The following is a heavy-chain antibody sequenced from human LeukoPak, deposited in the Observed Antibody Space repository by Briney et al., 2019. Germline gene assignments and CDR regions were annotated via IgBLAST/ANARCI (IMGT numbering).Heavy chain of an antibody. CDR2: INPSGGST. Sequence: AASVKVSCKASGYTFTSYYMHWVRQAPGQGLEWMGIINPSGGSTSYAQKFQGRVTMTRDMSTSTDCMELSSLRSEDTAVYYCARDNSVEDTAWWFDPWGQGTLVTVSS. CDR3: ARDNSVEDTAWWFDP. V-gene: IGHV1-46*01. D-gene: IGHD4-23*01. CDR1: GYTFTSYY. J-gene: IGHJ5*02.